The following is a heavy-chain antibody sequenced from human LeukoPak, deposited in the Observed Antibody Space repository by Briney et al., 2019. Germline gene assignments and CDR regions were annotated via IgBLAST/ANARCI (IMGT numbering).Heavy chain of an antibody. Sequence: PSETLSLTCTVSGGSISSSSYYWGWIRQPPGKGLEWIGSIYYSGSTYYNPSLKSRVTISVDTSKNQFSLKLSSVTAADTAVYYCAAYDPVAFDIWGQGTMVTVSS. D-gene: IGHD3-22*01. CDR2: IYYSGST. CDR3: AAYDPVAFDI. CDR1: GGSISSSSYY. J-gene: IGHJ3*02. V-gene: IGHV4-39*07.